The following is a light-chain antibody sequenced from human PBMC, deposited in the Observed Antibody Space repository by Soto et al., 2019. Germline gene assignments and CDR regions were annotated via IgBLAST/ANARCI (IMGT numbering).Light chain of an antibody. Sequence: QSALTQPASVSGSPGQSITISCTGTSSDVGNYKYVSWYQQHPGKAPKLMIYEVSQRPSTFFNRYSGSKSGNTASLTVSGLQSDDEADYYCCSYAGNNSLVFGGGTKLTVL. CDR1: SSDVGNYKY. CDR2: EVS. CDR3: CSYAGNNSLV. J-gene: IGLJ3*02. V-gene: IGLV2-23*02.